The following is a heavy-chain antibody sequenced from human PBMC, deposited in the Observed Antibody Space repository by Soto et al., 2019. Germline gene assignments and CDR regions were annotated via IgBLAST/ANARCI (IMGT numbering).Heavy chain of an antibody. V-gene: IGHV4-34*01. J-gene: IGHJ6*02. Sequence: SETLSLTCAVYGGSFSGYYWSWTRQPPGKGLEWIGEINHSGSTNYNPSLKSRVTISVDTSKNQFSLKLSSVTAADTAVYYCARAKVVVPAYKYYYYYGMDVWGQGTTVTVSS. CDR2: INHSGST. CDR1: GGSFSGYY. D-gene: IGHD2-2*01. CDR3: ARAKVVVPAYKYYYYYGMDV.